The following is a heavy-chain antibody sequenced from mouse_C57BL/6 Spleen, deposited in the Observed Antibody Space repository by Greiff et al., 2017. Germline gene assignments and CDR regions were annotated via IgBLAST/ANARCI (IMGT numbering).Heavy chain of an antibody. V-gene: IGHV1-64*01. D-gene: IGHD2-5*01. CDR1: GYTFTSYW. Sequence: VQLQQPGAELVKPGASVKLSCKASGYTFTSYWMHWVTQRPGQGLEWIGMIHPNSGSTNYNEKFKSKATLTVDKSSSTAYMQRSSLTSEDSAVYYCARSTDYSTPWFAYWGQGTLVTVSA. CDR2: IHPNSGST. CDR3: ARSTDYSTPWFAY. J-gene: IGHJ3*01.